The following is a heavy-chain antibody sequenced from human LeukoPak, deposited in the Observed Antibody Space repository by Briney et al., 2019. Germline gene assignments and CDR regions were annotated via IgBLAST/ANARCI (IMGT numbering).Heavy chain of an antibody. CDR3: ARSGLFDY. Sequence: SETLSLTCTVSGGSISSYYWSWIRQPPGKGLEWIGYIYYSGSTNYNPSLKGRVTISVDTSKNQFSLKLSSVTAAGTAVYYCARSGLFDYWGQGTLVTVSS. CDR1: GGSISSYY. V-gene: IGHV4-59*01. J-gene: IGHJ4*02. CDR2: IYYSGST.